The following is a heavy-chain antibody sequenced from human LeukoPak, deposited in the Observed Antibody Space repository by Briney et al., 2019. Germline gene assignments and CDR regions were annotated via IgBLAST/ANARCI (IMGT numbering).Heavy chain of an antibody. CDR3: ARPSRCSSTSCYAFDI. V-gene: IGHV4-39*07. Sequence: SETLSLTCTVSGGSISSSSYYWGWIRQPPGKGLEWIGSIYYSGSTYYNPPLKSRVTISVDTSKNQFSLKLSSVTAADTAVYYCARPSRCSSTSCYAFDIWGQGTMVTVSS. J-gene: IGHJ3*02. CDR2: IYYSGST. CDR1: GGSISSSSYY. D-gene: IGHD2-2*01.